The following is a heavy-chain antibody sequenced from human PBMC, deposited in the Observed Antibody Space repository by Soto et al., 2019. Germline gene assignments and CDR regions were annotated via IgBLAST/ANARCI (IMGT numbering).Heavy chain of an antibody. Sequence: ASETLSLTCTVSGGSISSGGYFWNWIRQHPGKGLEWIGYIYYSGGTYYNPSLKSRVTISVDTSKNQFSLELSSVTAADTAVYYCTRGLFSGSYYSGGWYYFDSWGQGTMVTVSS. CDR2: IYYSGGT. J-gene: IGHJ4*02. V-gene: IGHV4-31*03. D-gene: IGHD1-26*01. CDR3: TRGLFSGSYYSGGWYYFDS. CDR1: GGSISSGGYF.